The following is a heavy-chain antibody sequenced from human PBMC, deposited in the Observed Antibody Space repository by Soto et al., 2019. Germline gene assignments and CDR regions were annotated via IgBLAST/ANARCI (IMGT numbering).Heavy chain of an antibody. J-gene: IGHJ3*02. CDR2: IKEDGSEK. V-gene: IGHV3-7*03. CDR1: GFTFSTYW. Sequence: SLRLSCVVSGFTFSTYWMSWVRQAPGKGLEWVANIKEDGSEKYYLDSVKGRFSISRDDPKSIAYLHMNSLKTEDTALYYCSRDADTEYGGSKDGFDIWGQGTMVTVSS. CDR3: SRDADTEYGGSKDGFDI. D-gene: IGHD4-17*01.